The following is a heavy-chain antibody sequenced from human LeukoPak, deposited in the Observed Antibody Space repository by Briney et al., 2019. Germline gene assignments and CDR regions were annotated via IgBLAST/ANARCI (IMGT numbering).Heavy chain of an antibody. J-gene: IGHJ3*02. Sequence: GGSLRLSCAASGFTFSSYAMSWVRQAPGKGLEWVSAISGSGGSTYYADSVKGRFTISRDNSKSTLYLQMNSLRAEDTAVYYCAKVAPPELVGATTWAFDIWGQGTMVTVSS. CDR1: GFTFSSYA. CDR2: ISGSGGST. V-gene: IGHV3-23*01. D-gene: IGHD1-26*01. CDR3: AKVAPPELVGATTWAFDI.